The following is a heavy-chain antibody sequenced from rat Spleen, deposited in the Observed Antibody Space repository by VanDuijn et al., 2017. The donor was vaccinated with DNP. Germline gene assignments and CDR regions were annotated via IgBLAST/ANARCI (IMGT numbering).Heavy chain of an antibody. V-gene: IGHV2-30*01. CDR1: GFSLTSHH. CDR3: ARGGRSYFDY. D-gene: IGHD1-11*01. J-gene: IGHJ2*01. CDR2: ISTGGSA. Sequence: QVQLEESGPGLVQPSQTLSLACTVSGFSLTSHHMHWVRQPSGGGLQWIGLISTGGSAEYNSALKSRLSISRDMSKSQVFLRMNSLQTEDTATYYCARGGRSYFDYWGQGVMVTVSS.